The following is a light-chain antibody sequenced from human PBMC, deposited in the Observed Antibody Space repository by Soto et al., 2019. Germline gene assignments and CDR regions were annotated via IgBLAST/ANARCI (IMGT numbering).Light chain of an antibody. J-gene: IGKJ1*01. CDR3: QQYDSYSVRT. V-gene: IGKV1-5*03. CDR2: KAS. CDR1: QTITTS. Sequence: DIQMTQSPSTLSASVGDGVTITCRASQTITTSLAWYQQKPGKAPNLLIYKASSLESGVPSRFSGSGSGTEFTLTISSLQPDDFATYSCQQYDSYSVRTFGQGTKVEI.